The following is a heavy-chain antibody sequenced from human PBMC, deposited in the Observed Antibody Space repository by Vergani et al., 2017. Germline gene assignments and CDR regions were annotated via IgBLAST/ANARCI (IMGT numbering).Heavy chain of an antibody. CDR1: GFPFSSYA. Sequence: EVQLVETGGGLIQPGGSLRLSCAASGFPFSSYAMSWVRQAPGKGLEWVSAISGSGGSTYSADSVKGRFTISRDNSKNTLYLQMNSLRAEDTAVYYCTRTYYYYGMDVWGQGTTVTVSS. V-gene: IGHV3-23*04. J-gene: IGHJ6*02. CDR3: TRTYYYYGMDV. CDR2: ISGSGGST.